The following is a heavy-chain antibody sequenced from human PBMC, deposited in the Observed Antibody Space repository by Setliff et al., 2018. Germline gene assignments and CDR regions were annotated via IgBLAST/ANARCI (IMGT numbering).Heavy chain of an antibody. CDR1: GDSISRYY. CDR2: VYTSGST. V-gene: IGHV4-4*07. CDR3: ARGYCSSSGCFFAGWFDP. J-gene: IGHJ5*02. Sequence: PSETLSLTCTVSGDSISRYYWTWIRQPAGKGLGWIGYVYTSGSTNYNPSLKSRVTISVDTSKNQFSLKLNSVTAADMAVYYCARGYCSSSGCFFAGWFDPWGQGTLVTVSS. D-gene: IGHD2-2*01.